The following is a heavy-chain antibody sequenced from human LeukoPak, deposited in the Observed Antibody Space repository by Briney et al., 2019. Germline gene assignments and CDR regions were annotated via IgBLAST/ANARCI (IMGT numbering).Heavy chain of an antibody. D-gene: IGHD1-14*01. J-gene: IGHJ5*01. CDR3: ARDETNGFDS. CDR2: ISGSGGST. CDR1: GFTFSSYA. Sequence: PGGSLRLSSAASGFTFSSYAMSWVRPAPGKGLEWVSAISGSGGSTYYSDSVKGRFTISRDNAKNSLFLQMNSLRAEDTAVYYCARDETNGFDSWGQGTLVTVSS. V-gene: IGHV3-23*01.